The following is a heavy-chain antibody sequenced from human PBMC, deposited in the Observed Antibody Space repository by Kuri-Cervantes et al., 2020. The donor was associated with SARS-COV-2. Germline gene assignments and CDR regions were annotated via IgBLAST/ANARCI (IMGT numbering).Heavy chain of an antibody. CDR1: GYSISSGYY. D-gene: IGHD2-2*01. J-gene: IGHJ6*03. CDR2: IYHSGST. CDR3: ARSLAVAEVVPAAYYYYMDV. V-gene: IGHV4-38-2*01. Sequence: GSLRLSCAVSGYSISSGYYWGWIRQPPGKGLEWIGSIYHSGSTYYNPSLKSRVTISVDTSKNQFSLKLSSVTAADTAVYYCARSLAVAEVVPAAYYYYMDVWGKGTTVTVSS.